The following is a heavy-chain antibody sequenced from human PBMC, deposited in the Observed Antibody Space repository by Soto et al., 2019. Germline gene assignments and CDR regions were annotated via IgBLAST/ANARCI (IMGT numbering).Heavy chain of an antibody. D-gene: IGHD3-10*01. CDR2: IYYSGST. CDR1: GGSISSGDYY. Sequence: SETLSLTXTVSGGSISSGDYYWSWIRQPPGKGLEWIGYIYYSGSTYYNPSLKSRVTISVDTSKNQFSLKLSSVTAADTAVYYCARDRGPLRTPVYYYYGMDVWGQGTTVTVSS. J-gene: IGHJ6*02. V-gene: IGHV4-30-4*01. CDR3: ARDRGPLRTPVYYYYGMDV.